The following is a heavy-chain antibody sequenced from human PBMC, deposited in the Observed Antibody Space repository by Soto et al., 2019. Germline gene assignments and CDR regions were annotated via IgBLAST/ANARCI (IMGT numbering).Heavy chain of an antibody. D-gene: IGHD6-25*01. J-gene: IGHJ4*02. V-gene: IGHV1-8*01. CDR1: GYTFISFD. Sequence: QVQLVQSGAEVKKPGASVRVSCQASGYTFISFDINWVRQATGQGLEWMGWMNPNTGNTGYEQKFQGRVTMTRNTSIGTAYMELSSLTSEDTAVYYCARRKERSGPYYLYYWGQGTLVTVSS. CDR3: ARRKERSGPYYLYY. CDR2: MNPNTGNT.